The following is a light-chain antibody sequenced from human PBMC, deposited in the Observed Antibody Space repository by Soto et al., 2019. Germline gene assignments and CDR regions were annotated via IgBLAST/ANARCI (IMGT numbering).Light chain of an antibody. J-gene: IGKJ1*01. V-gene: IGKV1-5*03. CDR3: QQYNSFPRT. CDR1: QSISSW. CDR2: KTS. Sequence: DIQMTQSPSTLSASVGDRVTITCRASQSISSWLAWYQQKPGKAPNLLIYKTSTLKSGVPSRFSASGSGTEFTLTISSLQPDDFATDYCQQYNSFPRTFGQGTKVEIK.